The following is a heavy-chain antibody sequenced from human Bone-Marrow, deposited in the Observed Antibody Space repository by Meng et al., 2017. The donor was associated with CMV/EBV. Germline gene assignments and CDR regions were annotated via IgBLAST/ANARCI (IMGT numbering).Heavy chain of an antibody. CDR1: GYTFTGYY. J-gene: IGHJ4*02. Sequence: ASVKVFSYASGYTFTGYYMHWVRQAPGQGREWMGWINPNSGGTNYAQKFQGRVTMTRDTSSRTAYMEQSRLRADDTAVYYCAREGPRRSYAQDYWGQGTLVTVSS. V-gene: IGHV1-2*02. D-gene: IGHD1-26*01. CDR2: INPNSGGT. CDR3: AREGPRRSYAQDY.